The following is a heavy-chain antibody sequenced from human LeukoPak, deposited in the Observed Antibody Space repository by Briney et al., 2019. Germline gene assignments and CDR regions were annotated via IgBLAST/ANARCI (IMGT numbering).Heavy chain of an antibody. J-gene: IGHJ5*02. CDR3: ARAINWNDAVHEDSWFDP. D-gene: IGHD1-1*01. Sequence: SVKVSCKASGGTFSSYAISWVRQAPGQGLEWMGRIIPILGIANYAQKFQGRVTITADKSTSTAYMELSSLRSEDTAVYYCARAINWNDAVHEDSWFDPWGQGTLVTVSS. V-gene: IGHV1-69*04. CDR2: IIPILGIA. CDR1: GGTFSSYA.